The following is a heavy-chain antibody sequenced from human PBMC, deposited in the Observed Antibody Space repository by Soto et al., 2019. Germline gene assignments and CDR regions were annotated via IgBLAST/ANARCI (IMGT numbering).Heavy chain of an antibody. J-gene: IGHJ4*02. CDR2: ISGSGGST. Sequence: EVQLLESGGGLVQPGGSLRLSCAASGFTFSSYAMSWVRQAPGKGLEWVSAISGSGGSTYYADSVKGRFTISRDNSKNTLYLQMNSLRAEDTAVYYCAKERSSGWYGPGSFDYWGQGTLVTVSS. CDR1: GFTFSSYA. CDR3: AKERSSGWYGPGSFDY. D-gene: IGHD6-19*01. V-gene: IGHV3-23*01.